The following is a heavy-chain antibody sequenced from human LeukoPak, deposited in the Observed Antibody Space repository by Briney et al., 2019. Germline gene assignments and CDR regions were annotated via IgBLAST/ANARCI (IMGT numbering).Heavy chain of an antibody. CDR2: IYYSGST. J-gene: IGHJ6*03. CDR1: GGSISSYY. CDR3: ARDPDWQQLVQNYYYYMDV. D-gene: IGHD6-13*01. Sequence: SETLSLTCTVSGGSISSYYWSWIRQPPGKGLEWIGYIYYSGSTNYNPSLKSRVTISVDTSKNQFSLKLSSVTAADTAVYYCARDPDWQQLVQNYYYYMDVWGKGTTVTVSS. V-gene: IGHV4-59*01.